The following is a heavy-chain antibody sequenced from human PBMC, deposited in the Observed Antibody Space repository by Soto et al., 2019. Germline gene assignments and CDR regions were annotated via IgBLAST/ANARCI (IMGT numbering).Heavy chain of an antibody. D-gene: IGHD3-10*01. CDR3: ARSYYYGSGPSSSLDY. CDR1: GYSFTSYW. J-gene: IGHJ4*02. CDR2: IYPGDSDT. V-gene: IGHV5-51*01. Sequence: PGESLKISCKGSGYSFTSYWIGWVRQMPGKGLEWMGIIYPGDSDTRYSPSFQGQVTISADKSISTAYLQWSSLKASDTAMYYCARSYYYGSGPSSSLDYWGQGTLVTVSS.